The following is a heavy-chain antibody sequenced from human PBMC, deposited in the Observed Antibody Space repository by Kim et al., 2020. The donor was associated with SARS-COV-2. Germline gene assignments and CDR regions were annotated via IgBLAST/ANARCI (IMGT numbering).Heavy chain of an antibody. J-gene: IGHJ4*02. V-gene: IGHV4-39*01. Sequence: SETLSLTCTVSGGSISSSSYYWGWIRQPPGKGLEWIGSIYYSGSTYYNPSLKSRVTISVDTSKNQFSLKLSSVTAADTAVYYCACYPYYYDSSGYRIDYWGQGTLVTVSS. D-gene: IGHD3-22*01. CDR3: ACYPYYYDSSGYRIDY. CDR2: IYYSGST. CDR1: GGSISSSSYY.